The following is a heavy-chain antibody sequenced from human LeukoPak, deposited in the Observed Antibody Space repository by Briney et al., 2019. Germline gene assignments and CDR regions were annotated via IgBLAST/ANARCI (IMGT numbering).Heavy chain of an antibody. V-gene: IGHV4-61*02. CDR2: IHTSGST. CDR1: VGSISSGNNY. CDR3: MGGAYGSGGYANWFDP. J-gene: IGHJ5*02. D-gene: IGHD3-10*01. Sequence: SETLSLTCTVCVGSISSGNNYWSWIRQPAGKGLEWIGRIHTSGSTTYNPSLKSRVTISVDKYKNQLSLNLSSVTAADTAVYYCMGGAYGSGGYANWFDPWGQGTLVTV.